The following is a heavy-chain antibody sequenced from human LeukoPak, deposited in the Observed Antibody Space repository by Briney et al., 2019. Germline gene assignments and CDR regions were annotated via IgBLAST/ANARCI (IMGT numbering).Heavy chain of an antibody. Sequence: SETLSLTCTVSGGSVSSGSYYWSWIRQPPGKGLEWIGSIYYSGSTYYNPSLKSRVTISVDTSKNQFSLKLSSVTAADTAVYYCARRIGYIPYYFDYWGQGTLVTVSS. CDR1: GGSVSSGSYY. CDR2: IYYSGST. V-gene: IGHV4-39*01. J-gene: IGHJ4*02. D-gene: IGHD2-2*02. CDR3: ARRIGYIPYYFDY.